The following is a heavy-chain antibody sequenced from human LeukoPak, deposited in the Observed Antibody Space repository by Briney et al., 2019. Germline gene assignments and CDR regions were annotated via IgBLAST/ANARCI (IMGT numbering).Heavy chain of an antibody. D-gene: IGHD1-26*01. Sequence: GGSLRLSCAASGFTFSSYAMHWVRQAPGKGLEYVSAISSNGGSTYYANSVKGRFTISRDNSKNTLYLQMGSLRAEDTAVYYCARGRGSGSYYPVDYWGQGTLVTVSS. CDR2: ISSNGGST. J-gene: IGHJ4*02. CDR1: GFTFSSYA. V-gene: IGHV3-64*01. CDR3: ARGRGSGSYYPVDY.